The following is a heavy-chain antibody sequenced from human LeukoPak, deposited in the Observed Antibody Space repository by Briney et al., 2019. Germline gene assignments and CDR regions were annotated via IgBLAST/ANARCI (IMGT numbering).Heavy chain of an antibody. V-gene: IGHV4-34*01. Sequence: SETLSLTCAVYGGSFSGYYWSWIRQPPGKGLEWIGEINHSGSTNYNPSLKSRVTISVDTSKNQFSLKLSSVTAADTAVYYCARDASRAHYYDSSGRAAFDIWGQGTMVTVSS. CDR1: GGSFSGYY. CDR3: ARDASRAHYYDSSGRAAFDI. J-gene: IGHJ3*02. D-gene: IGHD3-22*01. CDR2: INHSGST.